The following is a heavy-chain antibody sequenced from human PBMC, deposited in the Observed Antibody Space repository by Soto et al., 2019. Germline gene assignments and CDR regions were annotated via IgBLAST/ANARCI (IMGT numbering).Heavy chain of an antibody. V-gene: IGHV3-30*18. CDR1: GFTFSSYG. J-gene: IGHJ6*01. Sequence: GGSLRLSCAASGFTFSSYGMHWVRQAPGKGLEWVAGISYDGSNKYYADSVKGRFTISRDNSKNTLYLQMTSLRAEETAVYYCAKDLYAAYCSSTSCYLGMDVWGQGTTVTVSS. CDR3: AKDLYAAYCSSTSCYLGMDV. D-gene: IGHD2-2*01. CDR2: ISYDGSNK.